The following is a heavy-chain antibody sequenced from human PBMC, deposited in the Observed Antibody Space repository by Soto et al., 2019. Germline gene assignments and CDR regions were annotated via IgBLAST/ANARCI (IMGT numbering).Heavy chain of an antibody. CDR1: GYTFTSYA. V-gene: IGHV1-8*01. Sequence: QVQLVQSGAEVKKPGASVKVSCKASGYTFTSYAINWVRQSTGQGLEWMGWLNPNSGNTGYAQKFQGRVTMTRNTSISTAYMELSSLRSEDTAVYYCARVRKGLAGGGIDPWGQGTLVTVSS. CDR2: LNPNSGNT. CDR3: ARVRKGLAGGGIDP. D-gene: IGHD6-19*01. J-gene: IGHJ5*02.